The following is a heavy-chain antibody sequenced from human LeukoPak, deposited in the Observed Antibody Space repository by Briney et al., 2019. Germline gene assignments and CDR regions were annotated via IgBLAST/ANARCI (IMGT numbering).Heavy chain of an antibody. J-gene: IGHJ4*02. V-gene: IGHV1-46*01. CDR1: GYTFTSYY. Sequence: ASVKVSCKASGYTFTSYYMNWVRQAPGQGLEWMGIINPSGGSTSYAQKFQGRVTMTRDTFTSTVYMELSSLRSEDTAVYYCARADRRRPPYTSSWYSENIFDYWGQGTLVTVSS. CDR2: INPSGGST. CDR3: ARADRRRPPYTSSWYSENIFDY. D-gene: IGHD6-13*01.